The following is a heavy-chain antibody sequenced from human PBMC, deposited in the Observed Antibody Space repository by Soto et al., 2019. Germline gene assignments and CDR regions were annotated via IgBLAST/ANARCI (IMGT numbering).Heavy chain of an antibody. Sequence: ASVKVSCKASGGTFSSYAISWVRQAPGQGLEWMGGIIPIFGTANYAQKFQGRVTITADESTSTAYMELSSLRSEDTAVYYCASLSITIFGVVSRGMDVWGQGTTVTVSS. CDR1: GGTFSSYA. V-gene: IGHV1-69*13. D-gene: IGHD3-3*01. J-gene: IGHJ6*02. CDR3: ASLSITIFGVVSRGMDV. CDR2: IIPIFGTA.